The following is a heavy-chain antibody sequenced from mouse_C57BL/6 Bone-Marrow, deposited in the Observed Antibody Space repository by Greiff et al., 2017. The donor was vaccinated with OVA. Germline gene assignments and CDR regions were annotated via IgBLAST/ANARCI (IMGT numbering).Heavy chain of an antibody. Sequence: QVQLKQSGAELVRPGASVTLSCKASGYTFTDYEMHWVKQTPVHGLEWIGAIDPETGGTAYNQKYKGKAILTADKSSSTAYMELRSLTSEDSAVYYCTRGRYYGSRRGMDYWGQGTSVTVSS. D-gene: IGHD1-1*01. CDR3: TRGRYYGSRRGMDY. CDR1: GYTFTDYE. V-gene: IGHV1-15*01. J-gene: IGHJ4*01. CDR2: IDPETGGT.